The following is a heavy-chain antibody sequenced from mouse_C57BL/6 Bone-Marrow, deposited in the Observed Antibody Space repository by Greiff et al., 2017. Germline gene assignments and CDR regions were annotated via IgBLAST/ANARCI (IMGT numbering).Heavy chain of an antibody. J-gene: IGHJ1*03. CDR2: ISSGSSTI. D-gene: IGHD1-1*01. CDR1: GFTFSDYG. V-gene: IGHV5-17*01. Sequence: EVNLVESGGGLVKPGGSLKLSCAASGFTFSDYGMHWVRQAPEKGLEWVAYISSGSSTIYYADTVKGRFTISRDNAKNTLFLQMTSLRSEDTAMYYCARGHYGSSRYFDVWGTGTTVTVSS. CDR3: ARGHYGSSRYFDV.